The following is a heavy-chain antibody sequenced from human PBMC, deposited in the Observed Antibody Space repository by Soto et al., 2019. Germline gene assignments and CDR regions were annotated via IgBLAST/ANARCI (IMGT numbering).Heavy chain of an antibody. Sequence: SETLSLTCAVSGGSISSINWWSWVRQPPGKGLEWIGEIYHSGSTNYNPSLKSRVTISVDKSKNQFSLKLSSVTAADTAVYYCARDGTNDFWSGYGYYYYGMDVWGQGTTVTVSS. CDR2: IYHSGST. J-gene: IGHJ6*02. D-gene: IGHD3-3*01. V-gene: IGHV4-4*02. CDR3: ARDGTNDFWSGYGYYYYGMDV. CDR1: GGSISSINW.